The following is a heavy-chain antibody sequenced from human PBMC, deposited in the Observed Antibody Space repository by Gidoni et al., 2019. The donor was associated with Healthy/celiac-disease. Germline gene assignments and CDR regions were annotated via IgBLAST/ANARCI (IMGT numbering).Heavy chain of an antibody. D-gene: IGHD2-2*01. CDR2: ISYDGSNK. CDR3: AKENRPLGYCSSTSCYFYYYYMDV. V-gene: IGHV3-30*18. CDR1: GFTFSSYG. Sequence: QVQLVESGGGVVQPGRSLRLSCAASGFTFSSYGMHWVRQAPGKGLEWVAVISYDGSNKYYADSVKGRFTISRDNSKNTLYLQMNSLRAEDTAVYYCAKENRPLGYCSSTSCYFYYYYMDVWGKGTTVTVSS. J-gene: IGHJ6*03.